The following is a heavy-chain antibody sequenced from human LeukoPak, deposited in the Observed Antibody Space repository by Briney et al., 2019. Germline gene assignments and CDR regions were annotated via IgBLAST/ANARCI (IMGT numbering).Heavy chain of an antibody. Sequence: SETLSLTCTVSGGSISSETYYWTWVRQPAGKGLEWIGRIYSSGSTSYNPSLKSRVTISVDTSKNQFSLELNSVTASDTAVYYCARGGRGFDPWGQGTLVTVSS. V-gene: IGHV4-61*02. J-gene: IGHJ5*02. CDR2: IYSSGST. CDR1: GGSISSETYY. CDR3: ARGGRGFDP.